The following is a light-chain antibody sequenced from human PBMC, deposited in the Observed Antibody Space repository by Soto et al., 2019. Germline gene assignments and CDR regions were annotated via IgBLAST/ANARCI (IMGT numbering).Light chain of an antibody. CDR1: SSDVGVYNY. CDR3: CSYAGSYTLGV. V-gene: IGLV2-11*01. CDR2: DVN. Sequence: QSALTQPRSVSGSPGQSVTISCTGTSSDVGVYNYVSWYQQHPGKAPKLMIYDVNKRPSGVPDRFSGSKSGNTASLTISGLQAEDEADYYCCSYAGSYTLGVFGGGTKLTVL. J-gene: IGLJ3*02.